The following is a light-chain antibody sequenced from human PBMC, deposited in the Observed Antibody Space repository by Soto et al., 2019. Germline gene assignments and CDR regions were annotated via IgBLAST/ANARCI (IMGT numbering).Light chain of an antibody. Sequence: SVLTQPPSVSEAPRQRVTITCSGSSSNIGVNTVNWYQQFPGKAPKLLIYYDDLLSSGVSDRFSASKSGTSASLAISGLQSEDEADYYCAAWDDTLNGVVFGEGTKVTVL. CDR1: SSNIGVNT. J-gene: IGLJ3*02. CDR2: YDD. V-gene: IGLV1-36*01. CDR3: AAWDDTLNGVV.